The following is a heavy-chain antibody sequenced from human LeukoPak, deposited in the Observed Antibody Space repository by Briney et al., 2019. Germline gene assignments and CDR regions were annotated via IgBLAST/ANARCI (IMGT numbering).Heavy chain of an antibody. CDR3: ARRTAHSDSSGFYPRLDY. CDR1: GGSMSTSSYY. D-gene: IGHD3-22*01. CDR2: IYNSEGT. Sequence: SETLSLTCTVSGGSMSTSSYYWSWIRQPPGKGLEWIGYIYNSEGTNYNPSLKSRVTISVDTSKNQVSLKLSSVTAADTAVYYCARRTAHSDSSGFYPRLDYWGQGALVTVFS. J-gene: IGHJ4*02. V-gene: IGHV4-61*05.